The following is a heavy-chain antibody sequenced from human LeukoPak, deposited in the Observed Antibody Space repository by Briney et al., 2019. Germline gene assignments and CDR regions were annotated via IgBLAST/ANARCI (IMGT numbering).Heavy chain of an antibody. D-gene: IGHD2-2*02. CDR2: ISGSAGST. CDR3: SRGRYCSSTTCYIDY. J-gene: IGHJ4*02. V-gene: IGHV3-23*01. CDR1: GFTFSNYA. Sequence: PGGSLRLSCATSGFTFSNYAMSWVRQAPGKGLEWVSGISGSAGSTYYADSVKGRFTISRDNSKNTLYLQMNSLRVEDTAVYYCSRGRYCSSTTCYIDYWGQGTLVTAAS.